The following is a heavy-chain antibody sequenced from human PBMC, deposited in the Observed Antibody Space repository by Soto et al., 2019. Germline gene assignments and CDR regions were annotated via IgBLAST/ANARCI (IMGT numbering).Heavy chain of an antibody. D-gene: IGHD3-10*01. CDR1: GGSFSGYY. CDR2: INHRGST. J-gene: IGHJ5*02. Sequence: PSETLCLTCAVYGGSFSGYYWSWIRQPPGKGLEWIGEINHRGSTNYNPSLKSRVTISVDTSKNQFSLKLSSVTAADTAVYYCARGPYYYGSGSYYKGWFDPWGQGTLVTVSS. V-gene: IGHV4-34*01. CDR3: ARGPYYYGSGSYYKGWFDP.